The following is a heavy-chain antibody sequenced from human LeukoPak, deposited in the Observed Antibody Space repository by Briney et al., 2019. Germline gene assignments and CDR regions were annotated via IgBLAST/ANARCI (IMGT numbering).Heavy chain of an antibody. CDR1: GYTFTGYY. Sequence: ASVKASCKASGYTFTGYYMHWVRQAPGQGLEWMGWINPNSGGTNYAQKFQGRVTMTRDTSISTAYMELSRLRSDDTAVYYCARRIAAAGTRYFDYWGQGTLVTVSS. CDR2: INPNSGGT. J-gene: IGHJ4*02. D-gene: IGHD6-13*01. V-gene: IGHV1-2*02. CDR3: ARRIAAAGTRYFDY.